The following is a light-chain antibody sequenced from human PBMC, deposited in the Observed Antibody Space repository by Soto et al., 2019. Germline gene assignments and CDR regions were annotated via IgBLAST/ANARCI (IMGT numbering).Light chain of an antibody. V-gene: IGLV2-23*01. CDR2: EGS. CDR3: CSFAGTGTQDV. Sequence: QSALTQPASVSGSLGQSTTISCIGSSDNIGSYNLVSWYQQKPGKAPKIIIFEGSQRPSGVSNRFSGSRSGNTASLTISGLQAEDEADYYCCSFAGTGTQDVFGTGTKVTVL. CDR1: SDNIGSYNL. J-gene: IGLJ1*01.